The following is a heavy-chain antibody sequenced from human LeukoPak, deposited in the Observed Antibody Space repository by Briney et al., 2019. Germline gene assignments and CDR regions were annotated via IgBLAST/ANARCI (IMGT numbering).Heavy chain of an antibody. CDR3: ARDVSFALWFGELSNAYFDY. D-gene: IGHD3-10*01. V-gene: IGHV1-18*01. J-gene: IGHJ4*02. CDR1: GYTFTSYG. Sequence: GASVKVSCKASGYTFTSYGISWVRQAPGQGLEWMGWISAYNGNTNYAQKLQGRVTMTTDTPTSTAYMELRSLRSDDTAVYYCARDVSFALWFGELSNAYFDYWGQGTLVTVSS. CDR2: ISAYNGNT.